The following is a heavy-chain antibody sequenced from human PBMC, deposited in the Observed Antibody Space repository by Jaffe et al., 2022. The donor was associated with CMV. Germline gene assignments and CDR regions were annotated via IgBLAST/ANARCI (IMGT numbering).Heavy chain of an antibody. CDR2: IYYSGST. CDR3: ARKSANRQQLVPGSEWFDP. Sequence: QLQLQESGPGLVKPSETLSLTCTVSGGSISSSSYYWGWIRQPPGKGLEWIGSIYYSGSTYYNPSLKSRVTISVDTSKNQFSLKLSSVTAADTAVYYCARKSANRQQLVPGSEWFDPWGQGTLVTVSS. D-gene: IGHD6-13*01. J-gene: IGHJ5*02. CDR1: GGSISSSSYY. V-gene: IGHV4-39*01.